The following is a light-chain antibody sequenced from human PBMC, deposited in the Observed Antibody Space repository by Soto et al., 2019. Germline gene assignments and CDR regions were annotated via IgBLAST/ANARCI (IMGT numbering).Light chain of an antibody. J-gene: IGKJ1*01. CDR3: QQLNNYPRM. V-gene: IGKV1-9*01. CDR1: QGISGY. Sequence: DIQLTQSPSFLSASVGDRVTITCRASQGISGYLAWYQQKPGKAPKLLIYAASTLQSGVPSRFSGSGSGTEFTLTISNLQPEDFATYYCQQLNNYPRMFGQGTKVEIK. CDR2: AAS.